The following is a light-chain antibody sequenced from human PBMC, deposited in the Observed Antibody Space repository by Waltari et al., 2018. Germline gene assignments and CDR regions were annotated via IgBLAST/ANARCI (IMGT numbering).Light chain of an antibody. J-gene: IGLJ3*02. CDR1: SGHRNNA. Sequence: QLVVTQSPSASAPLGASFRLTCTLSSGHRNNAPAGHQQQRAKSPRYLMKVNRDGSHRKGDGIPDRFSGSSSGAERYLTISSLQSEDEADYYCQAWGTGIRVSGGGTKLTVL. V-gene: IGLV4-69*01. CDR3: QAWGTGIRV. CDR2: VNRDGSH.